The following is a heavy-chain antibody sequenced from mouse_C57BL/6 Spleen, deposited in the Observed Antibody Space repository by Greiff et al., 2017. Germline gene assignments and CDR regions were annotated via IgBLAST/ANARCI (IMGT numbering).Heavy chain of an antibody. CDR1: GFTFSSYA. Sequence: EVKLEESGEGLVKPGGSLKLSCAASGFTFSSYAMSWVRQTPEKRLEWVAYISSGGDYIYYADTVKGRFTISRDNARNTLYLQMSSLKSEDTAMYYCTRVGIYYGSSYFDYWGQGTTLTVSS. J-gene: IGHJ2*01. CDR3: TRVGIYYGSSYFDY. D-gene: IGHD1-1*01. V-gene: IGHV5-9-1*02. CDR2: ISSGGDYI.